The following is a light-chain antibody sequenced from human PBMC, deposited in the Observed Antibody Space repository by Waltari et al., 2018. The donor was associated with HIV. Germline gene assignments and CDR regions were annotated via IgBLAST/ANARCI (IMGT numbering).Light chain of an antibody. CDR2: DAS. Sequence: EIVLTQSPATLSLSPGERATLSCRASQSVSSDLAWYQQKPGQAPRLLIYDASNRATGIPARFSGSGSGTDFTLTISSLEPEDFAVYYCQQRSNWIFGQGTRLEIK. V-gene: IGKV3-11*01. CDR1: QSVSSD. CDR3: QQRSNWI. J-gene: IGKJ5*01.